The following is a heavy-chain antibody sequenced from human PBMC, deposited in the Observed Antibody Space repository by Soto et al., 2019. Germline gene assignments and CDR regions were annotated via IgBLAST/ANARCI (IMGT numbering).Heavy chain of an antibody. J-gene: IGHJ4*02. CDR3: ARVGYGSASRYDY. CDR2: INPNNGGT. D-gene: IGHD3-10*01. Sequence: QVQLVQSGAEVKKPGASVKVSCKASGYTFTGYYMHWVRQAPGQGLEWMGWINPNNGGTNYAQKFQGWVTLTRDTSINTAYIELSRLRSDDTAVYYCARVGYGSASRYDYWGQGTPVTVPS. CDR1: GYTFTGYY. V-gene: IGHV1-2*04.